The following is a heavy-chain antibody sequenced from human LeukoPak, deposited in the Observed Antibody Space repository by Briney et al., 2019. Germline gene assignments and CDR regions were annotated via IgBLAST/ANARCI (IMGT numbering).Heavy chain of an antibody. Sequence: GRSLRLSCAASGFTFRSYGMHWVRQAPGKGLEWVALISYDGSKKYYADSVKGRFPMSRDNSKNTLYLQMNSLRAEDTAVYYCAKESHDSSGYYHYFDYWGQGALVTVSS. D-gene: IGHD3-22*01. V-gene: IGHV3-30*18. CDR2: ISYDGSKK. J-gene: IGHJ4*02. CDR3: AKESHDSSGYYHYFDY. CDR1: GFTFRSYG.